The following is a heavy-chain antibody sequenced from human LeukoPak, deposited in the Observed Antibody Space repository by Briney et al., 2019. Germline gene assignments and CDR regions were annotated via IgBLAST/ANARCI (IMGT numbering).Heavy chain of an antibody. D-gene: IGHD3-3*01. Sequence: EASVKVSCKASGYTFTSYGISWVRQAPGQGLEWMGWISAYNGNTNYAQKLQGRVTMTTDTSTSTAYMELRSLRSDDTAVYYCARVPPILEWLLDTVDAFDIWGQGTMVTVSS. J-gene: IGHJ3*02. CDR3: ARVPPILEWLLDTVDAFDI. V-gene: IGHV1-18*01. CDR1: GYTFTSYG. CDR2: ISAYNGNT.